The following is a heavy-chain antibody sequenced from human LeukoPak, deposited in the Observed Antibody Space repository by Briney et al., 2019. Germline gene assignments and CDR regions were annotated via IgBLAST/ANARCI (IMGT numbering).Heavy chain of an antibody. J-gene: IGHJ3*02. V-gene: IGHV3-48*03. Sequence: GGSLRLSCAASGFTFSTHEMNWVRQAPGKGLEWVSYISSSGITMYYADSVKGRFTISRDNAKKSLYLQMNSLRAEDTAVYYCARGSSGDAFDIWGRGTMVTVSS. CDR1: GFTFSTHE. CDR3: ARGSSGDAFDI. D-gene: IGHD3-10*01. CDR2: ISSSGITM.